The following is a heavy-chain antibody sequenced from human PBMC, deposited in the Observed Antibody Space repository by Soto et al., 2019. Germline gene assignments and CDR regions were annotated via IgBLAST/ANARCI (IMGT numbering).Heavy chain of an antibody. D-gene: IGHD6-19*01. V-gene: IGHV3-23*01. Sequence: EVQLLESGGGLVQPGGSLRLSCAASGFNFSTYAMNWVRQAPGKGLEWVSGISGSGDSTYYADSVKSRFTVSRDNSKNTLYLQMNSLRAEDTAVFYCAKERSSGWSFDYWGQGTLVTVSS. CDR3: AKERSSGWSFDY. CDR2: ISGSGDST. CDR1: GFNFSTYA. J-gene: IGHJ4*02.